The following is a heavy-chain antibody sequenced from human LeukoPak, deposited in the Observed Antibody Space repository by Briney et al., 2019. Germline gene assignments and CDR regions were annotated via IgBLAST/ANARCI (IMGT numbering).Heavy chain of an antibody. CDR2: ISGSGHST. CDR1: GFTFSSYA. V-gene: IGHV3-23*01. D-gene: IGHD5-12*01. CDR3: ARNLNSGSYYYFDS. Sequence: PGGSLRLSCAASGFTFSSYAMAWVRQSPEKGLEWVSAISGSGHSTYYGDSVKGRFTISRDNSRNTLYLQMISLGADDTALYYCARNLNSGSYYYFDSWGLGTLVTVSS. J-gene: IGHJ4*02.